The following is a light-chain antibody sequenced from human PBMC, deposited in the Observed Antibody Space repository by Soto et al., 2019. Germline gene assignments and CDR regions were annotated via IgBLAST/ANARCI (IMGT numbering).Light chain of an antibody. CDR3: SSYAGSSNV. J-gene: IGLJ1*01. Sequence: QSALTRPASVSGSPGQSITISCTGTSSDVGGYNYVSWYQQHPGKAPKLMIYEVNKRPSGVPDRFSGSKSGNTASLTVSGLQAEDEADYYCSSYAGSSNVFGTGTKVTVL. CDR1: SSDVGGYNY. V-gene: IGLV2-8*01. CDR2: EVN.